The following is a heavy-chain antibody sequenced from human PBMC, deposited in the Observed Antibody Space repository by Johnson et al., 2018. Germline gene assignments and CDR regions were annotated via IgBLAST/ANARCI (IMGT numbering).Heavy chain of an antibody. CDR2: IRSKAYGGTT. D-gene: IGHD3-10*01. J-gene: IGHJ6*02. V-gene: IGHV3-49*03. CDR1: GFTFGDYA. Sequence: VQLVESGGGVVQPGMSLRLSCTASGFTFGDYAMSWFRQAPGKGLEWVGFIRSKAYGGTTEYAASVKGRFTIPRDDSKNIAYLQMNSLKTEDTAVYYCTRDPYYYAVWVNYYGMDVWGQGTTVTVSS. CDR3: TRDPYYYAVWVNYYGMDV.